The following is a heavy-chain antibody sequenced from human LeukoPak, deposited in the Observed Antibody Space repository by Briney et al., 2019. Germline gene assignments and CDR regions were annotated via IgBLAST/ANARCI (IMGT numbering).Heavy chain of an antibody. J-gene: IGHJ4*02. CDR2: IYYSGST. CDR1: GGSISSYY. V-gene: IGHV4-59*08. D-gene: IGHD4-17*01. CDR3: ARGGNYGDYDGYFDY. Sequence: PSETLSLTCTVSGGSISSYYWSWIRQPPGKGLEWIGYIYYSGSTNYNPSLRSRVTISVDTSKNQFSLKLSSVTAADTAVYHCARGGNYGDYDGYFDYWGQGTLVTVSS.